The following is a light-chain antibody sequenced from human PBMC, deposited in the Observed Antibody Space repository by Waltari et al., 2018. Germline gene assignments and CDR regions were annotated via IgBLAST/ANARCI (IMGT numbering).Light chain of an antibody. CDR2: AVS. CDR3: CSDTNSGSYV. CDR1: TCDVGDCQH. V-gene: IGLV2-14*03. J-gene: IGLJ1*01. Sequence: QSALAQPASVSGSPGQPITIPCPGSTCDVGDCQHVSWYHHHPGKAPKLLIYAVSVRPAAVSIRFSGSKSGNTASLTISGLQPEDEADYYCCSDTNSGSYVFGGGTKVTVL.